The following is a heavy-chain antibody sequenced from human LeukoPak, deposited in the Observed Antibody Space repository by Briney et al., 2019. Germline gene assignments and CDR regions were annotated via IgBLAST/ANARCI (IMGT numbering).Heavy chain of an antibody. J-gene: IGHJ6*02. V-gene: IGHV1-8*01. CDR2: MNPNSGNT. CDR3: ARVFSFGGSWYRIYYYYGMDV. D-gene: IGHD6-13*01. Sequence: GASVKVSCKASGYTFTSYDINWVRQATGQGLEWMGWMNPNSGNTGYAQKFQGRVTMTRNTSISTAYMELSSLRSEDTAVYYCARVFSFGGSWYRIYYYYGMDVWGQGTTVTVSS. CDR1: GYTFTSYD.